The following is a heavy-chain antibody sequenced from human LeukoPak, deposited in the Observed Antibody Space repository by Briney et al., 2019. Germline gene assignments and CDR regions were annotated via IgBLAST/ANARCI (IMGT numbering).Heavy chain of an antibody. Sequence: ASVKVSCKASGYTFTNYAMNWVRQAPGQGLEWMGWINPNSGGTNYAQKFQGRVTMTRDTSISTAYMELSRLRSDDTAVYYCARDRASSGWYLVDPWGQGTLVTVSS. CDR1: GYTFTNYA. CDR2: INPNSGGT. J-gene: IGHJ5*02. CDR3: ARDRASSGWYLVDP. V-gene: IGHV1-2*02. D-gene: IGHD6-19*01.